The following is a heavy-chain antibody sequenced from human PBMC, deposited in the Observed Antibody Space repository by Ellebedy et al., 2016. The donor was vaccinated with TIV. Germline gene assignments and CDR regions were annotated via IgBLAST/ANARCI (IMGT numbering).Heavy chain of an antibody. V-gene: IGHV3-13*01. CDR2: IGTAGDT. J-gene: IGHJ4*02. CDR3: AKGVQGSWSSNFDY. Sequence: GESLKISXAASGFTFSSYDMHWVRQATGKGLEWVSAIGTAGDTYYPGSVKGRFTISRDNAKNSLYLQMNSLRAEDTALYYCAKGVQGSWSSNFDYWGQGTLVTVSS. D-gene: IGHD6-13*01. CDR1: GFTFSSYD.